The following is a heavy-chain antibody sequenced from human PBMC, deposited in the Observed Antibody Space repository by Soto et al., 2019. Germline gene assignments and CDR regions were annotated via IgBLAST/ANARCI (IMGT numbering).Heavy chain of an antibody. CDR2: VHYTGSP. CDR3: ARHLYSGESSGYYGY. J-gene: IGHJ4*02. Sequence: QLQLQESGPGLVKPSETLSLTCTVSDGSIRRSTFYWGWIRQPPGKGLEWIGSVHYTGSPYYNPSLMIRWAMSVDSFTMHICLKASSGTAADTAVYYCARHLYSGESSGYYGYWGQGDLVTVPS. D-gene: IGHD2-21*01. CDR1: DGSIRRSTFY. V-gene: IGHV4-39*01.